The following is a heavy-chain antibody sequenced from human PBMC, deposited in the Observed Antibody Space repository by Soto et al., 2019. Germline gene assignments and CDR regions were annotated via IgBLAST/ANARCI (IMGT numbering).Heavy chain of an antibody. J-gene: IGHJ6*02. D-gene: IGHD6-6*01. CDR2: MNPNSGNT. Sequence: QVQLVQSGAEVKKPGASVKVSCKASGYTFTSYDINWVRQDTGQGLEWMGWMNPNSGNTGYAQKFQGRVNMNRKTSISTAYMELSSLRSEDTAVYYCAISSIAARPHYYYGMDVWGQGTTVTVSS. CDR1: GYTFTSYD. V-gene: IGHV1-8*01. CDR3: AISSIAARPHYYYGMDV.